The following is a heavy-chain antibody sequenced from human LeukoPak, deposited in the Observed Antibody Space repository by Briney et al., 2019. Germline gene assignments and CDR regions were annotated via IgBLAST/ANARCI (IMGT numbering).Heavy chain of an antibody. J-gene: IGHJ4*02. CDR2: ISGSVGST. V-gene: IGHV3-23*01. Sequence: GGSLRLSCAASGFTFSTYSMTWVRQAPGKGLEWVSAISGSVGSTYYADSVKGRFTISRDNSKNTLFLQVNSLRAEDTAIYYCAKGGRGEYSYGHDYWGQGTLVTVSS. D-gene: IGHD5-18*01. CDR3: AKGGRGEYSYGHDY. CDR1: GFTFSTYS.